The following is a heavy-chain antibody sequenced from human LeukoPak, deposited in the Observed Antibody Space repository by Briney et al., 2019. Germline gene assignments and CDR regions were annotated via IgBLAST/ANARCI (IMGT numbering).Heavy chain of an antibody. CDR2: IYSGGST. CDR3: ARDSMVRGVSAAY. J-gene: IGHJ4*02. V-gene: IGHV3-66*01. CDR1: GFTVSSNY. Sequence: GGSLRLSCAPSGFTVSSNYISWVRQAPGKGLEWVSVIYSGGSTDYADSVKGRFTIYRENSKNTLYLQMNSLRAEDTAVYYCARDSMVRGVSAAYWGQGTLVTVSS. D-gene: IGHD3-10*01.